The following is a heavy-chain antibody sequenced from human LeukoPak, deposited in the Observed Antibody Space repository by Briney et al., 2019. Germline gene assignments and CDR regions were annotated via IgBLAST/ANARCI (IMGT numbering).Heavy chain of an antibody. Sequence: SVKVSCKASGYTLTDYYLHGLRQAPAQGLDWMEWINPNSGGTTFAKKCQGRVVMTRDTSISTAYMELGSLRSDDTAVYCCARARWQLVPYFDSWGQGTLVTVSS. CDR2: INPNSGGT. V-gene: IGHV1-2*02. CDR1: GYTLTDYY. J-gene: IGHJ4*02. CDR3: ARARWQLVPYFDS. D-gene: IGHD6-6*01.